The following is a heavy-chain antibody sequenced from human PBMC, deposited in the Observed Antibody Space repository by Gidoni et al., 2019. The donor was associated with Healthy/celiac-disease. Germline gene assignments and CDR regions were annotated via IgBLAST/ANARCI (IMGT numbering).Heavy chain of an antibody. V-gene: IGHV3-9*01. J-gene: IGHJ4*02. CDR3: AKDMDESVDTAMVVDY. D-gene: IGHD5-18*01. CDR1: GFTFDDYA. Sequence: EVQLVESWGGLVQPGRSLRLSCAASGFTFDDYAMHWVRQAPGKGLEWVSGISWNSGSIGYADSVKGRFTIYRDNAKNSLYMQMNSLRAEDTALYYCAKDMDESVDTAMVVDYWGQGTLVTVSA. CDR2: ISWNSGSI.